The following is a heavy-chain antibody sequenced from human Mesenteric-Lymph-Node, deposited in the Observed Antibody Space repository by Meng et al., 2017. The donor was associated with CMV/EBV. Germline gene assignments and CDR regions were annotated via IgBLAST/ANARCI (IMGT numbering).Heavy chain of an antibody. Sequence: GESLKISCAASGFTFSTYWMHWVRQAPGKGLVWVSRINSDGSTISYADSVKGRFTISRDNAKNTLYLQMNSLRAEDTAVYYCAKAPKSQDYYYGMDVWGQGTTVTVSS. V-gene: IGHV3-74*01. CDR3: AKAPKSQDYYYGMDV. J-gene: IGHJ6*02. CDR1: GFTFSTYW. CDR2: INSDGSTI.